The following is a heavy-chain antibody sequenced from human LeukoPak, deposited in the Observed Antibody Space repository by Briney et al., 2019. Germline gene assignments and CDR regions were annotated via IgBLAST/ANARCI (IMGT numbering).Heavy chain of an antibody. D-gene: IGHD3-9*01. CDR3: ARARGRYFDWTLSYYFDY. CDR1: GGSFSGYY. Sequence: PSETLSLTCAVYGGSFSGYYWSWIRQPPGKGLEWIGEINHSGSTNYNPSLKSRVTISVDTSKNQFSLKLSSVTAAGTAVYYCARARGRYFDWTLSYYFDYWGQGTLVTVSS. CDR2: INHSGST. V-gene: IGHV4-34*01. J-gene: IGHJ4*02.